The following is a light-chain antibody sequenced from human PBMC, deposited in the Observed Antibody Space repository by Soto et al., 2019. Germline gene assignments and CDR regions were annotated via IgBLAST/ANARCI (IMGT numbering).Light chain of an antibody. J-gene: IGKJ2*01. Sequence: EIVMTQSPATMSVSPGERATLSCRASQSVRSNLAWYQQKPGQAPRLLIYGASTRATGIPARFSGSGSGTEFTLTVSSLQSEDFATYYCQQYNSKLYTFGQGTKLEIK. CDR3: QQYNSKLYT. CDR1: QSVRSN. CDR2: GAS. V-gene: IGKV3-15*01.